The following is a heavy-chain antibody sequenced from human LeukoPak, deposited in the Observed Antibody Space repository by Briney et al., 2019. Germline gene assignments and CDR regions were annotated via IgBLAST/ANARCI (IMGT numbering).Heavy chain of an antibody. V-gene: IGHV4-39*01. CDR1: GGSISSSNYY. CDR3: AKVSAAGTIDY. J-gene: IGHJ4*02. Sequence: SETLSLTCTVSGGSISSSNYYWGWIRQPPGKGLEWIASIYYSGGTYYNPSLKSRVTISVDTSKNQFSLKLSSVTAADTAVYYCAKVSAAGTIDYWGQGTLVTVSS. D-gene: IGHD6-13*01. CDR2: IYYSGGT.